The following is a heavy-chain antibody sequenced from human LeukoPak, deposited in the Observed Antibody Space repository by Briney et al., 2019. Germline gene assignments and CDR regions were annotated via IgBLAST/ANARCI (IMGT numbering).Heavy chain of an antibody. J-gene: IGHJ3*02. CDR3: ARAGFYDFWSGYSDALDI. Sequence: GGSLRLSCAASGFTFSSYSMNWVRQAPGKGLEWVSSISSSSSYIYYADSVKGRFTISRDNAKNSLYLQMNSLRAEDTAVYYCARAGFYDFWSGYSDALDIWGQGTMVTVSS. CDR2: ISSSSSYI. CDR1: GFTFSSYS. D-gene: IGHD3-3*01. V-gene: IGHV3-21*01.